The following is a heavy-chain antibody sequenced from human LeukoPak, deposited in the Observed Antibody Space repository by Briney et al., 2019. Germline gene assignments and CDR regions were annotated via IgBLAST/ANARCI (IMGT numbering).Heavy chain of an antibody. D-gene: IGHD5-12*01. V-gene: IGHV4-30-4*01. CDR3: AGGDSGYVGY. J-gene: IGHJ4*02. Sequence: SETLSLTCTVSGGSISSGDYYWSWIRQPPGKGLEWIGYIYYSGSTYYNPSLKSRVTISVDTSKNQFSLKLSSVTAADTAVYYRAGGDSGYVGYWGQGTLVTVSS. CDR1: GGSISSGDYY. CDR2: IYYSGST.